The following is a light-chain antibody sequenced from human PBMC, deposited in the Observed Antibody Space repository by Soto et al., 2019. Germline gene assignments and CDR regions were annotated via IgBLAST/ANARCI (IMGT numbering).Light chain of an antibody. CDR2: DAT. Sequence: DIQMTQSPSSLSASVGDRVTITCRASQSISSYLNWYQQRPGKAPNLLIYDATRLHSGVPPRFSGSGYGTDFTLTISSLKPEEFATYYCQQSYSTPRTFGQGTKVDI. V-gene: IGKV1-39*01. CDR1: QSISSY. J-gene: IGKJ1*01. CDR3: QQSYSTPRT.